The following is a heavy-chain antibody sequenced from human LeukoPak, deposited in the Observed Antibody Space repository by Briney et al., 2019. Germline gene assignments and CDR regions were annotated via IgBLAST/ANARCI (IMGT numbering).Heavy chain of an antibody. CDR1: GGSFSAYS. Sequence: SETLSLTCAVYGGSFSAYSWSWIRQPPGKGLEWIGEINHSGSTNYNPSLKSRLTISVDTSKNQFSLKLSSVTAADTAVYYCARRMTTALYYYYYMDVWDKGTTGTVSS. CDR3: ARRMTTALYYYYYMDV. V-gene: IGHV4-34*01. CDR2: INHSGST. D-gene: IGHD4-11*01. J-gene: IGHJ6*03.